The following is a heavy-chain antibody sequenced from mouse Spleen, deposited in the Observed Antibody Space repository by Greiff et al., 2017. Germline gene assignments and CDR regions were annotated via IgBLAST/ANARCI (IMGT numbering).Heavy chain of an antibody. CDR3: ARESLYFDY. Sequence: VQLQQSGPELVKPGASVKISCKASGYAFSSSWMNWVKQRPGKGLEWIGRIYPGDGDTNYNGKFKGKATLTADKSSSTAYMQLSSLTSEDSAVYFCARESLYFDYWGQGTTLTVSS. J-gene: IGHJ2*01. V-gene: IGHV1-82*01. CDR1: GYAFSSSW. CDR2: IYPGDGDT.